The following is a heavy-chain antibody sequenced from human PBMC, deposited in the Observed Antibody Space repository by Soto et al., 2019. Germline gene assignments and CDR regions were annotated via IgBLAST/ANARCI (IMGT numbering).Heavy chain of an antibody. J-gene: IGHJ4*02. CDR1: GFTFSNYA. D-gene: IGHD1-26*01. CDR3: AKEGTSGLYYFDY. Sequence: GGCLRLSYAASGFTFSNYAKSWVRQAQGKGLEWVSIISGSGDSPYYADSVKGRFNISRDNSRNTLYLQMNSLRAGDSAKYYCAKEGTSGLYYFDYWGQGTLVTVSS. V-gene: IGHV3-23*01. CDR2: ISGSGDSP.